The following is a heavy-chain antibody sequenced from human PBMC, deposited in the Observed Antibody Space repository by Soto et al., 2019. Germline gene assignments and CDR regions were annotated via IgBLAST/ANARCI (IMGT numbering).Heavy chain of an antibody. CDR2: IGAYNGDT. D-gene: IGHD6-6*01. Sequence: QVQLLQSGPEVKKPGASVKVSCKASGYTFTNYGINWVRQAPGQGLEWMGGIGAYNGDTNYTEKLQGRVTMTTETSTFTAYTQLSGLKSEDTAVYYCACVLQLVSYFYYYMDVWGKVTTVTVSS. J-gene: IGHJ6*03. CDR3: ACVLQLVSYFYYYMDV. CDR1: GYTFTNYG. V-gene: IGHV1-18*01.